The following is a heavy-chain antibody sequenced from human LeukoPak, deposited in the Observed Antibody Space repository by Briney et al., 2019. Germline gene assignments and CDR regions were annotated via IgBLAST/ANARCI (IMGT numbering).Heavy chain of an antibody. D-gene: IGHD1-26*01. CDR3: ARPLQGIVGATGFDY. Sequence: HGESLKISCQGSEYSFATYWIAWLRQMPGKGLEWMGIIYPSDSDTRYSPSFPGQVTISADKSIKTAYLQWSSLKASDTAMYYCARPLQGIVGATGFDYWGQGTLVTVSS. J-gene: IGHJ4*02. CDR1: EYSFATYW. V-gene: IGHV5-51*01. CDR2: IYPSDSDT.